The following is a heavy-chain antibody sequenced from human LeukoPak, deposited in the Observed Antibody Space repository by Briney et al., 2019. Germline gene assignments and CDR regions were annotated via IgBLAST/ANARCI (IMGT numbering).Heavy chain of an antibody. CDR3: ARGVGHHDSSGYYEYTDH. J-gene: IGHJ4*02. D-gene: IGHD3-22*01. CDR1: PDSTTSNF. CDR2: IHRGGST. Sequence: PSETLSLTCTVSPDSTTSNFWSWVRQPPGKGLEWIGEIHRGGSTNYNSSLQSRVTISIDRSKNQIALELSSVTAADTAVYYCARGVGHHDSSGYYEYTDHWGQGTLVTVSS. V-gene: IGHV4-4*02.